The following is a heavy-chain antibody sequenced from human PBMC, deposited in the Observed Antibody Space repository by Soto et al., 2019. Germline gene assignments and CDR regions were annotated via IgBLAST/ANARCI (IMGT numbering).Heavy chain of an antibody. CDR2: AYPHAATT. Sequence: QAQVVQSGAEARVPGASVKVSCKASGYIFTSYYIHWARQAPGQGLDYLGVAYPHAATTYVEQKCQGRITATKDRSTSTVDMEFTSLTPKDTALYYCARDRDRAYWFDPWGQGTLVTVSS. CDR1: GYIFTSYY. V-gene: IGHV1-46*03. J-gene: IGHJ5*02. CDR3: ARDRDRAYWFDP.